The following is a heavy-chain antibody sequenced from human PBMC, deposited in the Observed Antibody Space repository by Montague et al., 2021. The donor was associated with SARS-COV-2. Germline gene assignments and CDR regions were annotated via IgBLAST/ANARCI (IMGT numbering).Heavy chain of an antibody. Sequence: TLSLTCTASGGSISSGSYHWSWIRQPAGKGLEWIGRIYTSGSTNYNPSLKSRVTISVDTSKSQFSLKLSSVTAADTAVYYCARESGSPTYYYYYGMDVWGQGTTVTVS. CDR1: GGSISSGSYH. CDR2: IYTSGST. D-gene: IGHD1-26*01. V-gene: IGHV4-61*02. CDR3: ARESGSPTYYYYYGMDV. J-gene: IGHJ6*02.